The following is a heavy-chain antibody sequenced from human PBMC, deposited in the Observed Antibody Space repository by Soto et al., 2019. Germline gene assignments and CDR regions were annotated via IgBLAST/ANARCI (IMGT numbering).Heavy chain of an antibody. Sequence: QVQLVQSGAEVKKPGAAVKVSCKASGYTFTRNYMLWVRQAPGQGLEWMGIINPSGGSTSYAKKFQGRVTLMRDTSTSTFYMELSGLRSEDTAVYYCARDLVEVPSALYYFDYWGQGTLVIVSS. CDR1: GYTFTRNY. V-gene: IGHV1-46*01. CDR2: INPSGGST. CDR3: ARDLVEVPSALYYFDY. D-gene: IGHD2-2*01. J-gene: IGHJ4*02.